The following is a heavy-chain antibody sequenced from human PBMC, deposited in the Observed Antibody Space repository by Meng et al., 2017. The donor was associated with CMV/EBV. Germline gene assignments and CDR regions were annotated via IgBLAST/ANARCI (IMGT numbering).Heavy chain of an antibody. J-gene: IGHJ4*02. CDR3: ARDARKSPEGSHFDY. CDR1: GYTFTSYG. Sequence: LVHPGGQVKKSGASVQRSCKAYGYTFTSYGISWVRQAPGQGLEWMGWISAYNGNTNYAQKLQGRVTMTTETSTSTAYMELRSLRSDDTAVYYCARDARKSPEGSHFDYWGQGTLVTVSS. V-gene: IGHV1-18*01. CDR2: ISAYNGNT.